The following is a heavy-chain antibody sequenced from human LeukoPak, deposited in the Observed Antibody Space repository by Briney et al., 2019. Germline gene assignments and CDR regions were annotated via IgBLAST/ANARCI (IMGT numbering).Heavy chain of an antibody. J-gene: IGHJ4*02. CDR2: INQDGSEK. CDR1: GFTFSTYW. CDR3: TREAAAGIDY. D-gene: IGHD6-13*01. Sequence: GGSLRLSCAASGFTFSTYWMSWVRQAPGKGLEWVANINQDGSEKYYLDSVKGRFTISRDNAKNSLYLQMNSLRAEDTAVYFCTREAAAGIDYWGQGTLVTVPS. V-gene: IGHV3-7*01.